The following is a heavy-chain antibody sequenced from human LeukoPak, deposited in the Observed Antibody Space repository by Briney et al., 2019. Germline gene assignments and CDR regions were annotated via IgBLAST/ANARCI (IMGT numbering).Heavy chain of an antibody. CDR2: ISGSGGST. J-gene: IGHJ4*02. D-gene: IGHD3-9*01. V-gene: IGHV3-23*01. Sequence: GGSLRLSCAASGFTFSSYAMSWVRQAPGKGLEWVSAISGSGGSTYYADSVKGRFTISGDNSKNTLYLQMNSLRAEHTAVHHCAKDHALRYFDWLPPAIDYWGEATLATVCS. CDR1: GFTFSSYA. CDR3: AKDHALRYFDWLPPAIDY.